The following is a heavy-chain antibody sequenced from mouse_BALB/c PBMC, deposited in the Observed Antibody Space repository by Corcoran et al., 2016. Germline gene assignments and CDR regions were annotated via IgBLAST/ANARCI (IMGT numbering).Heavy chain of an antibody. V-gene: IGHV9-1*02. CDR3: ARGSSGYDY. CDR2: INTYTGEP. CDR1: GYTFTNYG. D-gene: IGHD3-1*01. Sequence: QIQLVQSGPELKKPGETVKISSKASGYTFTNYGMNWVKQAPGKGLKWMGWINTYTGEPTYADDFKGRFAFSLETSASTAYLQINNLKNEDMATYFCARGSSGYDYWGQGTTVTVSS. J-gene: IGHJ2*01.